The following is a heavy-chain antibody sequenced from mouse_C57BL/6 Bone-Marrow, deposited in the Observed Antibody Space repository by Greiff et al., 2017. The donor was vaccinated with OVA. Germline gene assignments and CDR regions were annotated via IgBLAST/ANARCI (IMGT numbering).Heavy chain of an antibody. J-gene: IGHJ2*01. CDR1: GYAFSSSW. D-gene: IGHD2-1*01. Sequence: VQLQESGPELVKPGASVKISCKASGYAFSSSWMNWVKQRPGKGLEWIGRIYPGDGDTNYNGKFKGKATLTADKSSSTAYMQLSSLTSEDSAVYFCAREEGNYGLRFPHWGQGTTLTVSS. CDR3: AREEGNYGLRFPH. CDR2: IYPGDGDT. V-gene: IGHV1-82*01.